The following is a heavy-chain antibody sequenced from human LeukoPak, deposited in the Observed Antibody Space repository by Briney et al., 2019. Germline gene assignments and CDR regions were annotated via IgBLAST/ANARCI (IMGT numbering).Heavy chain of an antibody. V-gene: IGHV4-38-2*01. CDR1: GDSISSSYY. CDR3: ARRSARRYDFDY. D-gene: IGHD1-1*01. J-gene: IGHJ4*02. Sequence: PSETLSLTCAVSGDSISSSYYWGWIRQPQGEGLEWIGSIYHSGNTYYNPSLKSRVTISVDTSKNQFSLKLSSVTAADTAVYYCARRSARRYDFDYWGQGTLVTVSS. CDR2: IYHSGNT.